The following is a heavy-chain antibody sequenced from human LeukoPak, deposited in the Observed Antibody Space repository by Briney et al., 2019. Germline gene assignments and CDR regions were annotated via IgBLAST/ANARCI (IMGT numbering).Heavy chain of an antibody. CDR2: VNADGTIT. J-gene: IGHJ4*02. Sequence: PGGSLRLSCAASGFAFNNYAMHWVRQTPGKGLEWVSTVNADGTITYYADSVKGRFTVSRDNPQNTLYLQMNSLRAEDTAVYYCARDSCGSPSCFDYWGQGTLVTVSS. CDR1: GFAFNNYA. V-gene: IGHV3-23*01. CDR3: ARDSCGSPSCFDY. D-gene: IGHD2-2*01.